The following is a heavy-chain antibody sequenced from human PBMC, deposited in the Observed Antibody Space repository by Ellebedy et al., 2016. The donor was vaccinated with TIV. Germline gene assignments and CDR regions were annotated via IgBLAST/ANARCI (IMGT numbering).Heavy chain of an antibody. CDR1: AYIFIDYG. D-gene: IGHD3-10*01. J-gene: IGHJ6*02. CDR3: ARYSGSGTYYRNGMDV. Sequence: ASVKVSCKSSAYIFIDYGISWVRQAPGQGLDWMGWVSDYSGNTTYADNLQGRVTMTTDTTTDTAYMELRSLRSDDTAVYYSARYSGSGTYYRNGMDVWGQGTTVTVSS. CDR2: VSDYSGNT. V-gene: IGHV1-18*04.